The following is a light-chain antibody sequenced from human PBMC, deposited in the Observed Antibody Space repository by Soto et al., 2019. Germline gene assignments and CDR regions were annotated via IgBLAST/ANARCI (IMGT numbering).Light chain of an antibody. CDR2: LSSDGSH. CDR3: QTWDIGARVV. V-gene: IGLV4-69*01. CDR1: SGHSSYA. J-gene: IGLJ2*01. Sequence: QSVPTQSPSASASLGASVKLTCTLSSGHSSYAIAWHQQQPEKGPRYLMKLSSDGSHSKGDGIPDRVSGSSSGAERYLTISSLQSEDEADYYCQTWDIGARVVFGGGTKLTVL.